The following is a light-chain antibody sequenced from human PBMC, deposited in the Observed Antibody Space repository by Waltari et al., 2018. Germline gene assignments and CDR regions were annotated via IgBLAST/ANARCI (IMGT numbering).Light chain of an antibody. CDR3: QQYNDWPPT. CDR1: QRFGSN. CDR2: GAS. Sequence: ELVMTQSPATLSVSVGERATLSCRASQRFGSNLAWYQLKPGQAPRLLLSGASTRATGIPARFSGSGSGTEFTLTISSLQSEDFAVYYCQQYNDWPPTFGGGTKVEIK. J-gene: IGKJ4*01. V-gene: IGKV3-15*01.